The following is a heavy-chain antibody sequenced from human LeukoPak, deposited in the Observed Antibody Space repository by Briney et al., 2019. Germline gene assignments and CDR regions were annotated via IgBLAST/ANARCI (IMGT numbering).Heavy chain of an antibody. CDR2: IYYSGST. CDR3: ARRGASSSEEY. D-gene: IGHD6-6*01. J-gene: IGHJ4*02. V-gene: IGHV4-39*01. Sequence: SETLSLTCTVSGGSISSSSHYWGWLRQPPGKGLEWIGSIYYSGSTYYNPSLESRVTISVDTSKNQFSLKVSSVTAADTAVYYCARRGASSSEEYWGQGTLVIVSS. CDR1: GGSISSSSHY.